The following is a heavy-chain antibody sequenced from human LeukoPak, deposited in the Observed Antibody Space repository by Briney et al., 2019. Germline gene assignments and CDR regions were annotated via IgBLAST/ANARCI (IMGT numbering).Heavy chain of an antibody. CDR1: GFTFSSYG. D-gene: IGHD4-11*01. Sequence: GGSLRLSCAASGFTFSSYGMHWVRQAPGKGLEWVAVISYDGSNKYYADSAKGRFTISRDNSKNTLYLQMNSLRAEDTAVYYCAKDEWYSNYGLDYWGQGTLVTVSS. J-gene: IGHJ4*02. CDR3: AKDEWYSNYGLDY. V-gene: IGHV3-30*18. CDR2: ISYDGSNK.